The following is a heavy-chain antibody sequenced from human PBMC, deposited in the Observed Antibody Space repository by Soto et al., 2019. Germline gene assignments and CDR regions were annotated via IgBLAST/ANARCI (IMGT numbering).Heavy chain of an antibody. CDR3: AREHSSGWQYYFDY. CDR2: IIPIFGTA. J-gene: IGHJ4*02. CDR1: GGTFSSYA. Sequence: GASVKVSCKASGGTFSSYAISWVRQAPGQGREWMGGIIPIFGTANYAQKFQGRVTITADESTSTAYMELSSLRSEDTAVYYCAREHSSGWQYYFDYWGQGTLVTVSS. V-gene: IGHV1-69*13. D-gene: IGHD6-19*01.